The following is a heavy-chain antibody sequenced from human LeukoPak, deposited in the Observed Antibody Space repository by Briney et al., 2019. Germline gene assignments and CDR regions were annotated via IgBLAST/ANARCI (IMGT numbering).Heavy chain of an antibody. CDR1: GDAISSYY. CDR3: ARSYSNFDY. V-gene: IGHV4-4*09. CDR2: IYASGST. D-gene: IGHD4-11*01. Sequence: SETLSLTCTVSGDAISSYYWTWIRQPPGKGLEWIGYIYASGSTDYNPSLKGRVSISVDTSKNQFSLGLASVTAADTAVYYCARSYSNFDYWGQGTLVTVSS. J-gene: IGHJ4*02.